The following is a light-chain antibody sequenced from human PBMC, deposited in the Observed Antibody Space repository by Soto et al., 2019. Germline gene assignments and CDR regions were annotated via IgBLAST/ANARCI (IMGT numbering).Light chain of an antibody. J-gene: IGLJ2*01. CDR3: AAWDDSLSGHVV. CDR2: RNN. CDR1: SSNIGRNY. V-gene: IGLV1-47*01. Sequence: QSVLTQPPSASGTPGQRVTFSCSGSSSNIGRNYVYWYQQLPGTAPKLLIYRNNQRPSGVPDRFSGSKSGTSASLAISGLRSEDEADYYCAAWDDSLSGHVVFGGGTKVTVL.